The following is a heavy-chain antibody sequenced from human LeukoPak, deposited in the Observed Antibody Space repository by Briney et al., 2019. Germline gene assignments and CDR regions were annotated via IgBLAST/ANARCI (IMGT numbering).Heavy chain of an antibody. CDR1: GYTLTELS. V-gene: IGHV1-24*01. CDR3: ATVAGAAAGTYYYYGMDV. D-gene: IGHD6-13*01. Sequence: GASVKVSCKVSGYTLTELSMHWVRQAPGKGVEWMGGFDPEDGETIYAQKFQGRVTMTEDTSTDTAYMELSSLRSEDTAVYYCATVAGAAAGTYYYYGMDVWGQGTTVTVSS. J-gene: IGHJ6*02. CDR2: FDPEDGET.